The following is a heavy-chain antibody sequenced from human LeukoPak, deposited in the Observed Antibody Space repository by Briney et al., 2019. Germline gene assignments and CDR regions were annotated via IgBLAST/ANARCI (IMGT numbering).Heavy chain of an antibody. CDR1: GFTFSTYA. CDR2: ISNDGSSK. J-gene: IGHJ4*02. D-gene: IGHD2-2*01. CDR3: AKYCSSPSCSSY. V-gene: IGHV3-30-3*02. Sequence: GGSLRLSCAASGFTFSTYAIHWVRQAPGKGLEWVAVISNDGSSKIYADSVKGRFIISRDNSKNTLYLQMNSLRAEDTAVYYCAKYCSSPSCSSYWGQGTLVTVSS.